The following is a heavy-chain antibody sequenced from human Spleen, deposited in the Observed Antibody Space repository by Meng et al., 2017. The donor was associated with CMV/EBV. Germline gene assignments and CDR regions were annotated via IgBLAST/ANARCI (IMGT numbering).Heavy chain of an antibody. D-gene: IGHD3-9*01. J-gene: IGHJ6*02. CDR3: ARDRLVKTFYYYYGMDV. Sequence: SVKVSCKASGGTFSSKSICWVRQAPGQGLEWMGGIIPILGIANYAQKFLGRVTISADKSTSTASMELSSLRSEDTAVYYCARDRLVKTFYYYYGMDVWGQGTTVTVSS. CDR1: GGTFSSKS. V-gene: IGHV1-69*10. CDR2: IIPILGIA.